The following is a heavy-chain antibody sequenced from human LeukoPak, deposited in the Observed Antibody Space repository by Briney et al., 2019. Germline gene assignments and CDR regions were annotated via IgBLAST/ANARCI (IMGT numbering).Heavy chain of an antibody. V-gene: IGHV4-38-2*01. CDR3: ARAEINDYNRY. CDR2: INYSGRT. D-gene: IGHD4-11*01. CDR1: GYSIRSGYQ. Sequence: PSETLSLTCSVSGYSIRSGYQRGWIQQAPGKGLEWIGSINYSGRTYDNPSLKSRVTISIDTSKNQIFLKLRSTTAADTAHYYCARAEINDYNRYWGQGILVIVSS. J-gene: IGHJ4*02.